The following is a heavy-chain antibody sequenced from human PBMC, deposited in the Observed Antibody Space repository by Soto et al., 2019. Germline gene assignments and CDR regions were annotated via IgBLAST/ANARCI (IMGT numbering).Heavy chain of an antibody. D-gene: IGHD3-22*01. CDR2: MYFGGSF. Sequence: SETLSLTCNVSGASVSNGYWSWIRQPPGKGLEWIGFMYFGGSFNYNPSLTSRATVSVETSKNQFSMKLTSVTASDTAVYYCARSYYDSTGFAVDPWGQGTLVTVSS. CDR3: ARSYYDSTGFAVDP. V-gene: IGHV4-59*02. J-gene: IGHJ5*02. CDR1: GASVSNGY.